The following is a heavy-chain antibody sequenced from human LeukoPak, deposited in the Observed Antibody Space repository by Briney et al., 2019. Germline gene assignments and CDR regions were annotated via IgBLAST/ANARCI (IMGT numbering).Heavy chain of an antibody. J-gene: IGHJ4*02. Sequence: PSETLSLTCTVSGYSISSGYYWGWIRQPPGKGLEWIGSIYYTGTTYYNPSLKSRLTISVDTSKNQFSLELSSVTAAETAMYYCARHQNLGNNFDYWGQGTLVTVSS. V-gene: IGHV4-38-2*02. CDR3: ARHQNLGNNFDY. CDR1: GYSISSGYY. D-gene: IGHD7-27*01. CDR2: IYYTGTT.